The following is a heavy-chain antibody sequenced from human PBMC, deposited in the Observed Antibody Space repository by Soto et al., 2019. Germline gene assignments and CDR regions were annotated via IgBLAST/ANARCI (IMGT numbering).Heavy chain of an antibody. CDR2: INPATGAA. D-gene: IGHD3-3*01. CDR1: GYPVTAYY. Sequence: QLHLVQSGAVVKKPGASVTVSCSASGYPVTAYYMHWVRQAPGRGLEWMGGINPATGAAKYTQTCQGKVPMTRDTSTSTGFYCARGGGVGVAGSAAFDMWGQGTLVTVSS. J-gene: IGHJ3*02. CDR3: DM. V-gene: IGHV1-2*02.